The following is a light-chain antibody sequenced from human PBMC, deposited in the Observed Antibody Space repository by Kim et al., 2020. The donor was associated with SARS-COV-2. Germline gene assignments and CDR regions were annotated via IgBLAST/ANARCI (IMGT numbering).Light chain of an antibody. Sequence: EQTDRITCRGNNSGSKSVHWYQQKPGRAPVLVIYYDGDRPSGIPERFTGSNSGNTATLAISRVEEEDEADYYCQVWDSSSDHVVFGGGTQLNVL. CDR1: NSGSKS. CDR3: QVWDSSSDHVV. V-gene: IGLV3-21*04. J-gene: IGLJ2*01. CDR2: YDG.